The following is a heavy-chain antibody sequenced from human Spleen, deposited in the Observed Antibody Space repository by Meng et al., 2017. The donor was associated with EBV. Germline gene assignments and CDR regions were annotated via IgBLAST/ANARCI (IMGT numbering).Heavy chain of an antibody. J-gene: IGHJ4*02. V-gene: IGHV4-39*07. CDR2: IYYSGST. Sequence: QLPLQEAGPGLVKPSETLSLTCTVSGGSISSSSYYWGWIRQPPGKGLEWIGNIYYSGSTYYNPSLTSRVTISVDTSNNQISLDLNSVTAADTAVYFRARDVRPLGDLGLWGQGTLVTVSS. D-gene: IGHD3-16*01. CDR1: GGSISSSSYY. CDR3: ARDVRPLGDLGL.